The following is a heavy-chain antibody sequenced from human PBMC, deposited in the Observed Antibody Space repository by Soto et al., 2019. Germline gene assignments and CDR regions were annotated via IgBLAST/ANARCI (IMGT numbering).Heavy chain of an antibody. Sequence: GESLKISCRGSGYSFAGYWITWVRQKPGKGLEWMGRIDPSDSQTYYSPSFRGHVTISATKSITTVFLQWSSLRASDTAMYYCARQIYDSDTGPNFQYYFDSWGQGTPVTVSS. V-gene: IGHV5-10-1*01. CDR2: IDPSDSQT. J-gene: IGHJ4*02. D-gene: IGHD3-22*01. CDR1: GYSFAGYW. CDR3: ARQIYDSDTGPNFQYYFDS.